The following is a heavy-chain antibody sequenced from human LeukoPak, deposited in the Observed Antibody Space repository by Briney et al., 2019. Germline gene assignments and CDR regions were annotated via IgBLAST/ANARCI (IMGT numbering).Heavy chain of an antibody. Sequence: PSQTLSLTCTVSGGSISSGEYYWSWIRQPPGKGLEWIGYFSYTGSTYYNPSVKSRVSISVDTSKNQFSLKLTSVTAADTAVYYCARALNGYFYTFDSWGQGTLVTVSS. CDR3: ARALNGYFYTFDS. J-gene: IGHJ4*02. D-gene: IGHD2-2*02. V-gene: IGHV4-30-4*01. CDR1: GGSISSGEYY. CDR2: FSYTGST.